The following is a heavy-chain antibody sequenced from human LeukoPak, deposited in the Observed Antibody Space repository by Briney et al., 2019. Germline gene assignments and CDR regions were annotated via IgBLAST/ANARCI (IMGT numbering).Heavy chain of an antibody. J-gene: IGHJ4*02. V-gene: IGHV3-23*01. CDR2: ISGGGGST. CDR1: GFTFTSYS. D-gene: IGHD1-26*01. Sequence: GGSLRLSCAASGFTFTSYSMNWVRQAPGKGLEWVSTISGGGGSTYYVDSVKGRFTISRDNSKNTLYLQVNSLRAEDTAVYYCAKGGKWDVTPFDYWGQGTLVTVSS. CDR3: AKGGKWDVTPFDY.